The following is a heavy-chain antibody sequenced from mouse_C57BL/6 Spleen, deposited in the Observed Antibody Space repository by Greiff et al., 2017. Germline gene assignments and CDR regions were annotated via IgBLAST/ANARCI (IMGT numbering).Heavy chain of an antibody. Sequence: QVQLQQPGTDLVKPGASVKLSCKASGYTFTSYWMHWVKQRPGQGLEWIGNINPSNGGTNYNEKFKSKATLTVDKSSSTAYMQLSSLTSEDSAVYYCARYPLYYGSSPFFDYWGQGTTLTVSS. CDR2: INPSNGGT. D-gene: IGHD1-1*01. V-gene: IGHV1-53*01. J-gene: IGHJ2*01. CDR3: ARYPLYYGSSPFFDY. CDR1: GYTFTSYW.